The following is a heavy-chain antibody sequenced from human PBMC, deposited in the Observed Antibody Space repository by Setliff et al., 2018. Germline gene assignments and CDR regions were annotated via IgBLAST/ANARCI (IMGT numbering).Heavy chain of an antibody. CDR3: ARPPNPDYDSSGYYYVGYYYYMDV. CDR2: MNPTSGNT. D-gene: IGHD3-22*01. CDR1: GYTFTSYD. Sequence: ASVKVSCKASGYTFTSYDINWVRQATGQGLEWMGWMNPTSGNTGYAQKFQGRVTMTRNTSISTAYMELSSLRSEDTAVYYCARPPNPDYDSSGYYYVGYYYYMDVWGKGTTVTVSS. J-gene: IGHJ6*03. V-gene: IGHV1-8*01.